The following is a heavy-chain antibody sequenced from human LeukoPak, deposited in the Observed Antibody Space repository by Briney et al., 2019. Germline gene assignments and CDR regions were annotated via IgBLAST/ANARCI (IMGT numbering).Heavy chain of an antibody. CDR1: GGSFSGYY. CDR3: ARVNYGSATKEDY. CDR2: INHSGST. Sequence: SETLSLTCAVYGGSFSGYYWSWIRQPPGKGLEWIGEINHSGSTNYNPSLKSRVTISVDTSKNQFSLKLSSVTAADTAVYYCARVNYGSATKEDYWGQGTLVTVSS. V-gene: IGHV4-34*01. J-gene: IGHJ4*02. D-gene: IGHD3-10*01.